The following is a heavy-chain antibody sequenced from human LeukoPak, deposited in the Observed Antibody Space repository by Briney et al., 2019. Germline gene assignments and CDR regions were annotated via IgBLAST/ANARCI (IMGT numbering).Heavy chain of an antibody. Sequence: SETLSLTCTVSGGSISSSSYYWGWIRQPPGKGLEWIGSIYYSGSTYYNPSLKGRVTISVDTSKNQFSLKLSSVTAADTAVYYCARAPPWGPSDYWGQGALVTVSS. CDR1: GGSISSSSYY. D-gene: IGHD3-16*01. CDR2: IYYSGST. CDR3: ARAPPWGPSDY. V-gene: IGHV4-39*01. J-gene: IGHJ4*02.